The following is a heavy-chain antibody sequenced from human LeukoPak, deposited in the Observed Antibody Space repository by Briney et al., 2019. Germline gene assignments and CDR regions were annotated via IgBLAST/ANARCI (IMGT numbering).Heavy chain of an antibody. CDR2: INPNSGGT. J-gene: IGHJ4*02. CDR3: AREGDYGELDY. D-gene: IGHD4-17*01. V-gene: IGHV1-2*02. CDR1: GYTFISHG. Sequence: ASVKVSCKASGYTFISHGISWVRQAPGQGLEWMGWINPNSGGTNHAQKFQGRVTMTRDTSISTAYMELSSLRSDDTAVYYCAREGDYGELDYWGQGSLVTVSS.